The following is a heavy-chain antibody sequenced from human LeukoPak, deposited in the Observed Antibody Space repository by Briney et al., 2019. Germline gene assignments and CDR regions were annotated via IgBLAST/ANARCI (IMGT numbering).Heavy chain of an antibody. CDR3: ALDREYQLPRDDY. J-gene: IGHJ4*02. Sequence: PGGSLRLSCAATGFTFSSYAMSWVRQAPGKGLEWVSAISGSGGSTYYADSVKGRFTISRDNSKNTLYLQMNSLRAEDTAVYYCALDREYQLPRDDYWGQGTLVTVSS. CDR2: ISGSGGST. D-gene: IGHD2-2*01. CDR1: GFTFSSYA. V-gene: IGHV3-23*01.